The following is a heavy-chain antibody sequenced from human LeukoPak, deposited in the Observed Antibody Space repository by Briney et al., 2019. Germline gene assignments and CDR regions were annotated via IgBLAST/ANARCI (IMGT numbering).Heavy chain of an antibody. D-gene: IGHD5-12*01. J-gene: IGHJ4*02. CDR2: ISGSGGST. CDR1: GFTFSSYA. V-gene: IGHV3-23*01. CDR3: AKVGDIVATKWVVSFAY. Sequence: GGSLRLSCAASGFTFSSYAMSWVRQAPGKGLEWVSAISGSGGSTYYADSVKGRFTISRDNSKNTLYLQMNSLRAEDTAVYYCAKVGDIVATKWVVSFAYWGQGTLVTVSS.